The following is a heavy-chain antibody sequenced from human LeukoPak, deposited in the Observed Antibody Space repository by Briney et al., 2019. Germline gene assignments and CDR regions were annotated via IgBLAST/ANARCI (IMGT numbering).Heavy chain of an antibody. CDR1: GFTFSSYA. V-gene: IGHV3-23*01. Sequence: GGSLRLSCAASGFTFSSYAMSWVRQAPGKGLEWVSAISGSGGSTYYADSVKGRFTISRDNSKNTLYLQMNSLRAEDTAVYYCANDPALIVVANWGQGTLVTVSS. CDR2: ISGSGGST. J-gene: IGHJ4*02. CDR3: ANDPALIVVAN. D-gene: IGHD3-22*01.